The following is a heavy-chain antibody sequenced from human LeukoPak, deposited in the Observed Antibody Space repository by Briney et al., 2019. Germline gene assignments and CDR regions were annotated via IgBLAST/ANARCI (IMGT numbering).Heavy chain of an antibody. D-gene: IGHD4-17*01. J-gene: IGHJ4*02. CDR2: IYNSGAT. CDR1: GYFISRSS. Sequence: SGSLSLTCTVSGYFISRSSWSWIRQPPGRGLAWLGFIYNSGATNYNASVKSRATISGDTSKTQLFLRLNSVSAADTAVYYCVRRVPGPRVGDYVAYDFDLWGEGPRVSVLS. CDR3: VRRVPGPRVGDYVAYDFDL. V-gene: IGHV4-4*08.